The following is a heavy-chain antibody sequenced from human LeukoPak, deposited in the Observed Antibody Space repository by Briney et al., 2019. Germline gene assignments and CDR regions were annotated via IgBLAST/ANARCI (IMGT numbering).Heavy chain of an antibody. Sequence: PGGSLRLSCAASGFTFSSYSMNWVRQAPGKGLEWVSYISGSSDAIYYADSVKGRFSISRDNAKNSLYLQVKSLRAEDTAMYYCARDANYGDSGLDYWGQGTLVTVSS. J-gene: IGHJ4*02. CDR2: ISGSSDAI. CDR1: GFTFSSYS. CDR3: ARDANYGDSGLDY. V-gene: IGHV3-48*04. D-gene: IGHD4-17*01.